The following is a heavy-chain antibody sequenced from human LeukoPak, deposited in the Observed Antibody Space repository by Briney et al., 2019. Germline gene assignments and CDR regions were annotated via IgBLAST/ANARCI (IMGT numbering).Heavy chain of an antibody. CDR2: ISDNGGST. Sequence: LPGGSLRLSCAASGFTFSSYAMSWVRQAPGKGLEWVSAISDNGGSTYYADSVKGRFTISRDNSKNTLYLQMNSLRAEDTAVYYCANAYSSGWSPFDYWGQGTLVTVSS. CDR3: ANAYSSGWSPFDY. CDR1: GFTFSSYA. D-gene: IGHD6-19*01. J-gene: IGHJ4*02. V-gene: IGHV3-23*01.